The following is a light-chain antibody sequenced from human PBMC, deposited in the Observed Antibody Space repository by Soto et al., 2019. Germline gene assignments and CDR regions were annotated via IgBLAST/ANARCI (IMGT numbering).Light chain of an antibody. V-gene: IGKV4-1*01. J-gene: IGKJ1*01. CDR3: QQYYSTPWT. Sequence: DIVMTQSPGSLAVSLGERATINCKSSQSVLSSSNNKNYLTWYQQKLGQPPRLLIYWASTRESGVPDRFSGSGSGADFTLTINSLQAEDVAVYYCQQYYSTPWTFGQGTKVEIK. CDR2: WAS. CDR1: QSVLSSSNNKNY.